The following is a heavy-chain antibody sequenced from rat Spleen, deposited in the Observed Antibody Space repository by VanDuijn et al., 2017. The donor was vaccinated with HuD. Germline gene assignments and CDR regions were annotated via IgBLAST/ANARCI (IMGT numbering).Heavy chain of an antibody. CDR2: ISYEGSST. CDR3: AKDRDGGYAFAY. V-gene: IGHV5-22*01. D-gene: IGHD1-11*01. Sequence: EVKLVESGGGLVQPGRSLKLSCAASGFTFSDYHMAWVRQAPEKGLEWVASISYEGSSTYYGDSVKGRFTISRDNAENIVYLQMNSLRSEDTATYYCAKDRDGGYAFAYWGQGTLVTVSS. CDR1: GFTFSDYH. J-gene: IGHJ3*01.